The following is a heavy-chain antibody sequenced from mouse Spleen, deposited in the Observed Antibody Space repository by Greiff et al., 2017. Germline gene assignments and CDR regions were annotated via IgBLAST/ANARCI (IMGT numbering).Heavy chain of an antibody. V-gene: IGHV5-4*02. J-gene: IGHJ4*01. CDR2: ISNGGSYT. D-gene: IGHD1-1*01. CDR1: GFTFSDYY. Sequence: EVKLMESGGGLVKPGGSLKLSCAASGFTFSDYYMYWVRQTPEKRLEWVATISNGGSYTYYPDSVKGRFTISRDNAKNNLYLQMSSLKSEDTAMYYCEREGGSSYGYYAMDYWGQGTSVTVSS. CDR3: EREGGSSYGYYAMDY.